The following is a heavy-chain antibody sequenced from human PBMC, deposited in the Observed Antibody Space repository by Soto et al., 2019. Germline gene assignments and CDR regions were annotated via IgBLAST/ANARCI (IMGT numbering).Heavy chain of an antibody. J-gene: IGHJ4*02. V-gene: IGHV2-5*02. CDR1: GFSLSTSGVG. CDR3: ANIRDGYNLFDY. D-gene: IGHD5-12*01. CDR2: IYWDDDK. Sequence: QITLKESGPTLVKPTQTLTLTCTFSGFSLSTSGVGVGWIRQPPGKALEWLALIYWDDDKRYSPSLKSRLTIXKXSSKNQVVLTMTNMDPVDTATYYCANIRDGYNLFDYWGQGTLVTVSS.